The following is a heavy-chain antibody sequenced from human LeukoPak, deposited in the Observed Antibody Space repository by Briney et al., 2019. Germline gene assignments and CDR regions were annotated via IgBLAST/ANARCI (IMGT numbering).Heavy chain of an antibody. CDR2: IYYSGST. D-gene: IGHD6-13*01. V-gene: IGHV4-39*01. CDR1: GFTFSSYA. J-gene: IGHJ4*02. Sequence: NPGGSLRLSCAASGFTFSSYAMSWVRQAPGKGLEWIGSIYYSGSTYYNPSLKSRVTISVDTSKNQFSLKLSSVTAADTAVYYCARSWIAAAFDYWGQGTLVTVSS. CDR3: ARSWIAAAFDY.